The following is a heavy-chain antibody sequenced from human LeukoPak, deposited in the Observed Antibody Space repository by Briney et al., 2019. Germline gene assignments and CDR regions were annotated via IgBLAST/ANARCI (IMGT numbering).Heavy chain of an antibody. D-gene: IGHD6-6*01. J-gene: IGHJ4*02. Sequence: PGGSLRLSCAASGFIFTDYWMYWVRQAPGRGLAWVANIKEDGSEKNYVDSVKGRFTISRDNAKNSVYLQMNSLRVEDTAVYYCASHPYSSSSDYWGQGTLVTVSS. CDR3: ASHPYSSSSDY. V-gene: IGHV3-7*01. CDR1: GFIFTDYW. CDR2: IKEDGSEK.